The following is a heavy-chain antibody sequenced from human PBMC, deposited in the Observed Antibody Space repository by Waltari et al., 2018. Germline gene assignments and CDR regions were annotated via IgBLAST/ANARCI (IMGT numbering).Heavy chain of an antibody. CDR3: AREVASARGAFDI. CDR2: ISHRGST. Sequence: QVQLQQWGAGLLKPSETLSLTCAVYGGSFSGYYWSWIRQPPGKGLEWIGEISHRGSTNYNPSLKSRVTISVDTSKNLVSLKLSSVTAADTAMYYCAREVASARGAFDIWGQGTMVTVSS. J-gene: IGHJ3*02. V-gene: IGHV4-34*01. D-gene: IGHD5-12*01. CDR1: GGSFSGYY.